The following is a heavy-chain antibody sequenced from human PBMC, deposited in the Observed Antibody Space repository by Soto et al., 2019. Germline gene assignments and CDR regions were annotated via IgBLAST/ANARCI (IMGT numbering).Heavy chain of an antibody. J-gene: IGHJ3*02. CDR3: ARGGYYGSGSPAAFDI. D-gene: IGHD3-10*01. Sequence: ASESLSLTCTVSGGSISSGDYYWGWIRQPPGKGLEWIGYIYYSGSTYYNPSLKSRVTISVDTSKNQFSLKLSSVTAADTAVYYCARGGYYGSGSPAAFDIWGQGTMVTVSS. CDR1: GGSISSGDYY. CDR2: IYYSGST. V-gene: IGHV4-30-4*01.